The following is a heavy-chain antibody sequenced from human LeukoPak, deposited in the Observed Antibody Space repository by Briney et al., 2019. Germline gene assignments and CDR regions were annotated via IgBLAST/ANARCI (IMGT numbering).Heavy chain of an antibody. J-gene: IGHJ4*02. CDR2: ISYDGSNK. CDR1: GFTFSSYA. V-gene: IGHV3-30*18. CDR3: AKDQSDYDILTGYSDY. D-gene: IGHD3-9*01. Sequence: GGSLRLSCAASGFTFSSYAMSWVRQAPGKGLEWVAVISYDGSNKYYADSVKGRFTISRDNSKNTLYLQMNSLRAEDTAVYYCAKDQSDYDILTGYSDYWGQGTLVTVSS.